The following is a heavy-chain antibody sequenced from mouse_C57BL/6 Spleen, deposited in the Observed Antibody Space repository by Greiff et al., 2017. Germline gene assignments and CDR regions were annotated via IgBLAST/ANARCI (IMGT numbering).Heavy chain of an antibody. CDR1: GFTFSDYG. J-gene: IGHJ4*01. V-gene: IGHV5-17*01. CDR2: ISSGSSTI. CDR3: ASPFYYYAMDY. Sequence: DVQLVESGGGLVKPGGSLKLSCAASGFTFSDYGMHWVRQAPEKGLEWVAYISSGSSTIYYADTVKGRFTISRDNAKNTLFLQLTSLRSEDTAMYYCASPFYYYAMDYWGQGTSVTVSS.